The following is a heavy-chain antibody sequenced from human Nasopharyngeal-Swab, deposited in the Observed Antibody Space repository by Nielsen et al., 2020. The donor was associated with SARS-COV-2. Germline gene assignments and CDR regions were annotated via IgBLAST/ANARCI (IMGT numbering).Heavy chain of an antibody. CDR3: ARVNSGWGYGSGSYYYFDY. J-gene: IGHJ4*02. D-gene: IGHD3-10*01. CDR2: ISAYNGNT. CDR1: GYTFTSYG. Sequence: ASVKVSCKASGYTFTSYGISWVRQAPGQGLEWMGWISAYNGNTNYAQKLQGRVTMTTDTSTSTAYMELRSLRSDDTAVYYCARVNSGWGYGSGSYYYFDYWGPGTLVTVSS. V-gene: IGHV1-18*01.